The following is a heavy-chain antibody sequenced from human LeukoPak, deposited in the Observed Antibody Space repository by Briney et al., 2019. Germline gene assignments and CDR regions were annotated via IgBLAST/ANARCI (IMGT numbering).Heavy chain of an antibody. CDR3: ATRLRRYKEGVYFDY. J-gene: IGHJ4*02. CDR1: GYTLTELS. CDR2: FDPEDGET. V-gene: IGHV1-24*01. Sequence: ASVKVSCKVSGYTLTELSTHWVRQAPGKGLEWMGSFDPEDGETIYAQKFQGRVTMTEDTSTDTAYMELSSLRSEDTALYYCATRLRRYKEGVYFDYWGQGSLVTVSS. D-gene: IGHD5-12*01.